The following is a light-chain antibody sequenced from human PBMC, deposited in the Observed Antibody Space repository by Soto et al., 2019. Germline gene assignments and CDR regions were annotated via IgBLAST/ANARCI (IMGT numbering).Light chain of an antibody. Sequence: QSVLTQPASVSGSPGQSITISCTGTSSDVGSYNLVSWYQQHPGTAPKLMIYEGSKRASGVSNRFSGSTSGITASLTISGLQAEDEADYYCCSNAGSSTWVFGGGTKLTVL. V-gene: IGLV2-23*01. J-gene: IGLJ3*02. CDR3: CSNAGSSTWV. CDR1: SSDVGSYNL. CDR2: EGS.